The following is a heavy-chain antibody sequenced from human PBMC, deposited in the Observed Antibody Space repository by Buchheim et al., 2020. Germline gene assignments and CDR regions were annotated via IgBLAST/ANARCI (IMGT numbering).Heavy chain of an antibody. D-gene: IGHD2-8*01. V-gene: IGHV3-30*18. CDR3: AKSGGMVSFDY. CDR1: GFTFSSYG. Sequence: QVQLVESGGGVVQPGRSLRLSCAASGFTFSSYGMHWVRQAPGKGLEWVAVISYDGSNKYYADSVKGRFTISRDNSKNTLYLQMNSLRAEDTAVYYCAKSGGMVSFDYWGQGTL. J-gene: IGHJ4*02. CDR2: ISYDGSNK.